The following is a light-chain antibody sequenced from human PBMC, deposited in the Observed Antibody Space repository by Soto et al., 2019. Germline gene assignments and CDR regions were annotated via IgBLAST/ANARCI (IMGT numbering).Light chain of an antibody. CDR2: EVS. Sequence: QSALTQPPSASGSPGQSVTISCTGTSSDVGGYNYVSWYQQHPGKAPKLMIFEVSQRPSGVPDRFSGSKSGNTASLTVSGLKDEDEADYYCSSYAGNNHVVFGGGTKLTVL. J-gene: IGLJ2*01. CDR1: SSDVGGYNY. V-gene: IGLV2-8*01. CDR3: SSYAGNNHVV.